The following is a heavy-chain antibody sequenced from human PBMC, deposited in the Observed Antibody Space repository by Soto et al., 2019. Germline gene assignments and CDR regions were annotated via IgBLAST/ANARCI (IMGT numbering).Heavy chain of an antibody. Sequence: QITLKESGPTLVKPTQTLTLTCTFSGFSLSTSGVGVGWIRQPPGKALEWLALIYWDDDKRYSPSLKSRLTLTKDPSKNQVVLTMTNMDPVDTATYYCAHSRIPNWGSRGAFDYWGQGTLVTVSS. V-gene: IGHV2-5*02. CDR3: AHSRIPNWGSRGAFDY. CDR2: IYWDDDK. J-gene: IGHJ4*02. D-gene: IGHD7-27*01. CDR1: GFSLSTSGVG.